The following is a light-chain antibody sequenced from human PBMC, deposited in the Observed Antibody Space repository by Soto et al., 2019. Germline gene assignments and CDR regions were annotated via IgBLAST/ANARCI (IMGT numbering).Light chain of an antibody. V-gene: IGLV1-47*01. CDR2: RNN. J-gene: IGLJ3*02. CDR3: AAWDDSLSGEV. CDR1: SSNIGSNY. Sequence: QSVLTQPPSASGTPGQRVTISCSGSSSNIGSNYVYWYQQLPGTAPKLLIYRNNQRPSGVPDRFSGSKSGTSASLAISGLRSEDDAYYYCAAWDDSLSGEVFGGGTKLTVL.